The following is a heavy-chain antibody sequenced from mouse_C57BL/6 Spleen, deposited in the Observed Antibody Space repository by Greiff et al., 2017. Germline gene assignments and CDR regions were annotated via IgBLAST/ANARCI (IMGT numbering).Heavy chain of an antibody. CDR1: GYTFTSYW. Sequence: QVQLQQPGAELVRPGSSVKLSCKASGYTFTSYWMHWVKQRPIQGLEWIGDIDPSDSYTHYNQKFKDKATLTVDKSSSTAYMQLSSLTSEDSAVDYCAREGDRYFDYWGQGTTLTVSS. V-gene: IGHV1-52*01. J-gene: IGHJ2*01. CDR3: AREGDRYFDY. CDR2: IDPSDSYT.